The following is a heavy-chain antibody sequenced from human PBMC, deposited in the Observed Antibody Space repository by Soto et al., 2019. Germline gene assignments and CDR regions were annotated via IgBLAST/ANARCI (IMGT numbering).Heavy chain of an antibody. J-gene: IGHJ6*02. CDR1: GGSISIGGYY. CDR2: IYRRGNA. V-gene: IGHV4-31*03. D-gene: IGHD3-3*01. CDR3: ARKNDFSSGSFYYSGLDV. Sequence: QMQLQESGAGLVKPSQTLSLICTVSGGSISIGGYYWSWIRHHPGKTLEWTGYIYRRGNAYYNPSLKSRVAISVDTSKNHFSPKVSSVTVADTAVYYCARKNDFSSGSFYYSGLDVWGQGTSVTASS.